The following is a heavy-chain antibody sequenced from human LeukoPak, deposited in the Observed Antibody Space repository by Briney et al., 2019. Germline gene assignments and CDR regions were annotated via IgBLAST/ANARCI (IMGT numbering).Heavy chain of an antibody. J-gene: IGHJ6*02. D-gene: IGHD3-10*01. CDR3: ARGHFGMDV. CDR2: ISGSGGST. V-gene: IGHV3-23*01. Sequence: GGSLRLSWAASGFTFSSYAMSWVRQAPGKGLEWVSAISGSGGSTYYADSVKGRFTISRDNAKNLLYLQMNSLRAEDTAVYSCARGHFGMDVWGQGTTVIVSS. CDR1: GFTFSSYA.